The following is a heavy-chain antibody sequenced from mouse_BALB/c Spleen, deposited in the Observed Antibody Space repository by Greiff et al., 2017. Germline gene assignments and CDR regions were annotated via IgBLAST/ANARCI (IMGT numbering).Heavy chain of an antibody. V-gene: IGHV5-12-1*01. Sequence: EVKVVESGGGLVKPGGSLKLSCAASGFAFSSYDMSWVRQTPEKRLEWVAYISSGGGSTYYPDTVKGRFTISRDNAKNTLYLQMSSLKSEDTAMYYCARPLRPLYAMDYWGQGTSVTVSS. CDR3: ARPLRPLYAMDY. CDR2: ISSGGGST. CDR1: GFAFSSYD. J-gene: IGHJ4*01. D-gene: IGHD1-2*01.